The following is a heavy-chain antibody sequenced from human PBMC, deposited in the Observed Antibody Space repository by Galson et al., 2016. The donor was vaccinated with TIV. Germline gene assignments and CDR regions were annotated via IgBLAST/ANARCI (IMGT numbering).Heavy chain of an antibody. D-gene: IGHD3-3*01. CDR1: GFTFSTYA. CDR3: ARPSRGDYDFWTKDHYGLDV. CDR2: ISGSGGDT. V-gene: IGHV3-23*01. J-gene: IGHJ6*02. Sequence: SLRLSCAASGFTFSTYAMSWVRQAPEKGLEWVSSISGSGGDTYYADSVKGRFTISRDNSKNSLYVQMNSLRAEDTAVYYCARPSRGDYDFWTKDHYGLDVWGQGTTVTVS.